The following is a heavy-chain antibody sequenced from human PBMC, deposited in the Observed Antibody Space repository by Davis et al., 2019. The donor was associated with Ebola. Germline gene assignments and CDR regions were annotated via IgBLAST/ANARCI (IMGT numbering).Heavy chain of an antibody. D-gene: IGHD7-27*01. V-gene: IGHV3-7*01. CDR2: MKGDGSLK. CDR1: GFSFDDSW. Sequence: PGGSLRLSCVVSGFSFDDSWMTWVRQAPGKGLEWVANMKGDGSLKNYVDSVKGRFTISRDNAKKSLYLEMNTLRAEDTAVYYCATDNWGSALWGQGTLLTVSS. J-gene: IGHJ4*02. CDR3: ATDNWGSAL.